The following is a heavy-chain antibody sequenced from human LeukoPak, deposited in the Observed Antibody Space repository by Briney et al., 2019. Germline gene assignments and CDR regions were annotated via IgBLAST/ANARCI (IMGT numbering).Heavy chain of an antibody. CDR2: IDHRGDT. J-gene: IGHJ4*03. CDR3: ARGATISETGYFDF. D-gene: IGHD5-24*01. Sequence: PSETLSLTCAVYGGSFSRYYWSWIRQSPGKGLEWIAEIDHRGDTNYNPSVKSRVTISVDTSKNQFSLKVRSVSAADTAVYYCARGATISETGYFDFWGQGTPVTVSS. V-gene: IGHV4-34*01. CDR1: GGSFSRYY.